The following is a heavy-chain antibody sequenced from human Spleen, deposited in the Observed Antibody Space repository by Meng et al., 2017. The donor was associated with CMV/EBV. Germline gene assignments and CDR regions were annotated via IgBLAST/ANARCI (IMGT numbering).Heavy chain of an antibody. CDR3: ARGPPAVVTPGLALAY. V-gene: IGHV3-74*01. J-gene: IGHJ4*02. D-gene: IGHD4-23*01. CDR2: INSDGTTT. CDR1: GFTVSSNY. Sequence: GGSLRLSCAASGFTVSSNYMSWVRQAPGKGLVWVSRINSDGTTTSYADSVKGRFTISRDNAKNTLYLQMNSLRAEDMAFYYCARGPPAVVTPGLALAYWGQGTLVTVSS.